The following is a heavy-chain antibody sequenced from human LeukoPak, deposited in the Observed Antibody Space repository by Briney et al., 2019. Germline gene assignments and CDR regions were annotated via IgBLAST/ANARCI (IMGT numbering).Heavy chain of an antibody. CDR1: GGSINNYY. D-gene: IGHD3-10*01. CDR2: IYSSGST. CDR3: ARSDYYGSGSPYTYYYMDV. J-gene: IGHJ6*03. V-gene: IGHV4-4*07. Sequence: TTSETLSLTCTVSGGSINNYYWSWIRQPAGKGLDWIGLIYSSGSTSYNPSLKSRVTMSVDTSKKQFSLKLSSVTAADTAVYYCARSDYYGSGSPYTYYYMDVWGKGTTVTISS.